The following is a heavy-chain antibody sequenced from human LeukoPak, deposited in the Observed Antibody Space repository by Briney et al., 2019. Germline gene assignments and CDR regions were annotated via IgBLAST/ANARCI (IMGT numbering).Heavy chain of an antibody. CDR3: ASALAGTAFDY. CDR2: IYLGGSDT. J-gene: IGHJ4*02. V-gene: IGHV5-51*01. CDR1: GYSFTNFW. D-gene: IGHD6-19*01. Sequence: GKSLKISCKASGYSFTNFWIGWVRQMPGKGLDWMGFIYLGGSDTRYSPSFQGQVTISADKSISTAYVKWRSLKASDTAIYYCASALAGTAFDYWGQGTLVTVSS.